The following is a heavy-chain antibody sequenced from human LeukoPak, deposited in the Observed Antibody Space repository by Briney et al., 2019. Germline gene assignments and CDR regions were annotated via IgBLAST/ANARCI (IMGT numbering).Heavy chain of an antibody. CDR1: GYTFTSYG. D-gene: IGHD3-9*01. Sequence: ASVKVSCKASGYTFTSYGISWVRQAPGQGLEWMGWISAYNGNTNYAQKLLGRVTMTTDTSTSTAYMELRSLRSDDTAVYYCARDVHLYDILTGSFDYWGQGTLVTVSS. J-gene: IGHJ4*02. CDR2: ISAYNGNT. CDR3: ARDVHLYDILTGSFDY. V-gene: IGHV1-18*01.